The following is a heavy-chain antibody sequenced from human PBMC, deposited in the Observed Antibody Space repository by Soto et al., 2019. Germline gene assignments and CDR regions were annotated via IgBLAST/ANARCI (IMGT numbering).Heavy chain of an antibody. CDR1: GGTFSSYA. CDR3: ARGRVAATYYYYGMDV. J-gene: IGHJ6*02. V-gene: IGHV1-69*06. Sequence: SVKVSCKASGGTFSSYAISWVRQAPGQGLEWMGGIIPIFGTANYAQKFQGRVTITADKSTSTAYMELSSLRSEDTAVYYCARGRVAATYYYYGMDVWGQGTAVTVSS. D-gene: IGHD6-19*01. CDR2: IIPIFGTA.